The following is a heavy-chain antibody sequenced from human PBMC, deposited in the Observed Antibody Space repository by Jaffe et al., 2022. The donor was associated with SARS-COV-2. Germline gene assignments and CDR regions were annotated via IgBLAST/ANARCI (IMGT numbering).Heavy chain of an antibody. CDR1: GFTFSSYG. J-gene: IGHJ4*02. D-gene: IGHD6-19*01. CDR2: IWYDGSNK. V-gene: IGHV3-33*01. Sequence: QVQLVESGGGVVQPGRSLRLSCAASGFTFSSYGMHWVRQAPGKGLEWVAVIWYDGSNKYYADSVKGRFTISRDNSKNTLYLQMNSLRAEDTAVYYCARDPDSSGWLFDYWGQGTLVTVSS. CDR3: ARDPDSSGWLFDY.